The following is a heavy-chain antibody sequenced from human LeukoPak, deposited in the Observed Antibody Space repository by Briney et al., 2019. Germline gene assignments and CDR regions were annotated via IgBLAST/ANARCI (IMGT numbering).Heavy chain of an antibody. D-gene: IGHD3-3*01. CDR2: INTNTGNP. Sequence: ASVKVSCKASGYTFTNYAMNWVRRAPGQGLEWMGWINTNTGNPTYAQGFTGRFVFSLDTSVSTAYLQISSLKAEDTAVYYCAREIRPVVTIFGVVPTPLYYYYGMDVWGQGTTVTVSS. J-gene: IGHJ6*02. CDR1: GYTFTNYA. V-gene: IGHV7-4-1*02. CDR3: AREIRPVVTIFGVVPTPLYYYYGMDV.